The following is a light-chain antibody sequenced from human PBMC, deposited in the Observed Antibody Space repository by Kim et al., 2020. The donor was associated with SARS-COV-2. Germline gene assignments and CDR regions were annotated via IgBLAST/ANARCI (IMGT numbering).Light chain of an antibody. CDR2: DTT. CDR1: SPNIGALSE. Sequence: RVMISSLGSSPNIGALSEDQCYPQLPGTAPKLLTYDTTKRPSGVPARFSASRSGTSASLAITGLQAEDEADYHCQSYDNSLSDVVFGGGTQLTVL. CDR3: QSYDNSLSDVV. V-gene: IGLV1-40*01. J-gene: IGLJ2*01.